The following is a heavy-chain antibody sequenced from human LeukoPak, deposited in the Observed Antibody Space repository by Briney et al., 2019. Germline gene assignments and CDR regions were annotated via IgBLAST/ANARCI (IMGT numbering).Heavy chain of an antibody. J-gene: IGHJ4*02. D-gene: IGHD5-18*01. CDR3: ARDKQPGDY. V-gene: IGHV4-59*01. Sequence: SGTLSLTCTVSGDSISPYYWGWVRQPPGKGLEWIGYIYYSGSTTYNPSLRSRVTLSVDPSKNQFSLKLSSVTAADTAVYYCARDKQPGDYWGQGTLVTVSS. CDR2: IYYSGST. CDR1: GDSISPYY.